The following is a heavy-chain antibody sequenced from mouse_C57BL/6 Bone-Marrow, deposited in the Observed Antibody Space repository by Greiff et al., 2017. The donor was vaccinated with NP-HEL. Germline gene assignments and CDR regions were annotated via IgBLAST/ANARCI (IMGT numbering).Heavy chain of an antibody. D-gene: IGHD2-2*01. J-gene: IGHJ1*03. Sequence: QVQLKQSGAELARPGASVKLSCKASGYTFTSYGISWVKQRTGQGLEWIGEINPRSGNTYYNEKFKGKATLTADKSSSTAYMELRSLTSEDSAVYFCARAGCCYWYFDVGGTGTRVTVSS. CDR3: ARAGCCYWYFDV. V-gene: IGHV1-81*01. CDR1: GYTFTSYG. CDR2: INPRSGNT.